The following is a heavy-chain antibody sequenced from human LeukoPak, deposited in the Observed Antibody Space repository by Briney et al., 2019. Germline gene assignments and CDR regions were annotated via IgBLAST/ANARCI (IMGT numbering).Heavy chain of an antibody. V-gene: IGHV1-46*01. CDR2: INPTGGST. CDR1: GYTFTSYY. D-gene: IGHD3-16*01. CDR3: ARNLGVGDY. Sequence: ASVKVSCKASGYTFTSYYMHWVRQAPGQGLEWMGIINPTGGSTNYAQKFQGRVTMTRDTSTSTVYMELSSPSSEDTAVYYCARNLGVGDYWGQGTLVTVSS. J-gene: IGHJ4*02.